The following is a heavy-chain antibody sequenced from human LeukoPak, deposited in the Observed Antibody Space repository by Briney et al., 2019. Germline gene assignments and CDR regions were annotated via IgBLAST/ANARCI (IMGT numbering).Heavy chain of an antibody. CDR1: GFTFSTYC. CDR2: ICPDGTVT. CDR3: AKDAEIVVVTAAFDI. Sequence: PGGSLRLSCAASGFTFSTYCMHWVRQAPGKGPMWVSRICPDGTVTNYADSVKARFIISRDNARNTVYLQMNSLRAEDTALYYCAKDAEIVVVTAAFDIWGQGTMVTVSS. J-gene: IGHJ3*02. D-gene: IGHD2-21*02. V-gene: IGHV3-74*01.